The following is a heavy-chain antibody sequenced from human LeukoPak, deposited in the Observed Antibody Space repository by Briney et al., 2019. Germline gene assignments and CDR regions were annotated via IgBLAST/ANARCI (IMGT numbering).Heavy chain of an antibody. CDR2: ISAYNGNT. J-gene: IGHJ4*02. Sequence: ASVKVSCKASGYTLTSYGISWVRQAPGQGLEWMGWISAYNGNTNYAQKLQGRVTMTTDTSTSTAYMELRSLRSDDTAVYYCARDSTSFTIFGVVTSDYWGQGTLVTVSS. CDR1: GYTLTSYG. CDR3: ARDSTSFTIFGVVTSDY. V-gene: IGHV1-18*01. D-gene: IGHD3-3*01.